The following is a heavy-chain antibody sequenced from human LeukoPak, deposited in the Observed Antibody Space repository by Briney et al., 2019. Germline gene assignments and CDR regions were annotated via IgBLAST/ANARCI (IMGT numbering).Heavy chain of an antibody. D-gene: IGHD3-22*01. CDR2: INPSGGST. J-gene: IGHJ4*02. V-gene: IGHV1-46*01. Sequence: GASVKVSCKASGYTFTSYYMHWVRLAPGQGLEWMGIINPSGGSTSYAQKFQGRVTMTRDMSTSTVYMELSSLRSEDTAVYYCARDSRYYYDSSGYFFDYWGQGTLATVSS. CDR3: ARDSRYYYDSSGYFFDY. CDR1: GYTFTSYY.